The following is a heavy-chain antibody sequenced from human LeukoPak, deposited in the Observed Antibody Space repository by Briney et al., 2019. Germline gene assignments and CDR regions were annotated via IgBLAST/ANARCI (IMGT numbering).Heavy chain of an antibody. V-gene: IGHV1-8*01. Sequence: ASVKVPCKASGYIFTNYDINWVRQATGQGLEWMGWMNPNSGNTGYAQKFQGRITMTRNTSISTANMELSSLTSDDTAVYCCARKLIFDPWGQGTLVTVSS. CDR3: ARKLIFDP. CDR1: GYIFTNYD. CDR2: MNPNSGNT. J-gene: IGHJ5*02. D-gene: IGHD2-8*01.